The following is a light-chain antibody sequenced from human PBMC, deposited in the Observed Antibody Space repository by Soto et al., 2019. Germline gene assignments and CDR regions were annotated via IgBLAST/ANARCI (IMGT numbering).Light chain of an antibody. CDR2: DTF. Sequence: FVLTQSPASLSFSPGDRAALSCRASHSVSGSLAWYRHHPGQAPRLLIYDTFKRATGIPARFSGSGSGTHFTLTISSLAPEDFGVYYCKQRSKWPSVNFGGVTKVDXK. CDR1: HSVSGS. J-gene: IGKJ4*01. V-gene: IGKV3-11*01. CDR3: KQRSKWPSVN.